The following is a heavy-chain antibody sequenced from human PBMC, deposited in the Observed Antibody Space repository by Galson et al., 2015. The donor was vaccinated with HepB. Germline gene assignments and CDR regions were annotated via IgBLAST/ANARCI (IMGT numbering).Heavy chain of an antibody. CDR3: AKDKAQYFDWSAFDY. D-gene: IGHD3-9*01. Sequence: SLRLSCAASGFTFSSYEMNWVRQAPGKGLEWVSGISWNSGSIGYADSVKGRFTISRDNAKNSLYLQMNSLRAEDTALYYCAKDKAQYFDWSAFDYWGQGTLVTVSS. J-gene: IGHJ4*02. CDR2: ISWNSGSI. CDR1: GFTFSSYE. V-gene: IGHV3-9*01.